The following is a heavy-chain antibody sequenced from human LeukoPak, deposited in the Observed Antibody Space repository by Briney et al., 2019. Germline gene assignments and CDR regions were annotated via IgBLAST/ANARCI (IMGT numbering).Heavy chain of an antibody. CDR3: AKGGITGTTDQFDY. D-gene: IGHD1-7*01. V-gene: IGHV3-30*18. CDR2: ISYDGSNK. Sequence: GGSLRLSCAASGFTYSSYGMHWVRQAPGKGLEWVAVISYDGSNKYYADSVKGRFTISRDNSKNTLYLQMNSLRAEDTAVYYCAKGGITGTTDQFDYWGQGTLVTVSS. J-gene: IGHJ4*02. CDR1: GFTYSSYG.